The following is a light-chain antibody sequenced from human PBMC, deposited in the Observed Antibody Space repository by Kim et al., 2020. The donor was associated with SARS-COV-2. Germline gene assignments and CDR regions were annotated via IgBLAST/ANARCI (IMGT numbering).Light chain of an antibody. V-gene: IGKV3-15*01. CDR3: QQYNNWPPNT. J-gene: IGKJ2*01. CDR2: GAS. CDR1: QNIRTY. Sequence: ETEMTQSPATLSVSPGETATLSCRASQNIRTYLVWYQQKPGQAPRLLIYGASTWATGIPARFSGSGSGTEFTLTISSLQSEDFAIYYCQQYNNWPPNTFGQGTKLEI.